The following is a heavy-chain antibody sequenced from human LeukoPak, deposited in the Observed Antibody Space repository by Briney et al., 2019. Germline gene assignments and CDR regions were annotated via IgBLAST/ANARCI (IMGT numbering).Heavy chain of an antibody. CDR1: GGSISSGDYY. V-gene: IGHV4-30-4*01. CDR3: ARDRQQLASGVFDP. J-gene: IGHJ5*02. CDR2: IYYSGGT. Sequence: SETLSLTCTVSGGSISSGDYYWSWIRQPPGKGLEWIGYIYYSGGTYYNPSLKSRVTISVDTSKNQFSLKLSSVTAADTAVYYCARDRQQLASGVFDPWGQGTLVTVSS. D-gene: IGHD6-13*01.